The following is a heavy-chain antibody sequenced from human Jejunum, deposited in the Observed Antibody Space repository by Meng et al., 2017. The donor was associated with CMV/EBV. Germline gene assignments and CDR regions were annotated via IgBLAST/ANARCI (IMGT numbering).Heavy chain of an antibody. D-gene: IGHD7-27*01. J-gene: IGHJ2*01. CDR3: ASPLGILGIVDL. CDR2: IYYSGST. V-gene: IGHV4-39*01. Sequence: QLQLQESGPGLVKPSVTLSLPCTVSGGSISSSSYYWGWIRQPPGKGLEWIGSIYYSGSTYYNPSLKSRVTISVDTSKNQFSLKLSSVTAADTAVYYCASPLGILGIVDLWGRGTLVTVSS. CDR1: GGSISSSSYY.